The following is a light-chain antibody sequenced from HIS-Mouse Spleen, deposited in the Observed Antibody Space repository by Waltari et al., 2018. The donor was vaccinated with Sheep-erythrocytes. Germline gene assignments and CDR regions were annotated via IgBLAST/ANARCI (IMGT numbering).Light chain of an antibody. CDR1: SSYVVGSNF. CDR3: CSYAGSYNHV. CDR2: DGS. Sequence: QSALTQPRSVSGSPGQSVTISCTGTSSYVVGSNFFSWYQQHPGKAPKLMIYDGSKRPSGVPDRFSGSKSGNTASLTISGLQAEDEADYYCCSYAGSYNHVFATGTKVTVL. V-gene: IGLV2-11*01. J-gene: IGLJ1*01.